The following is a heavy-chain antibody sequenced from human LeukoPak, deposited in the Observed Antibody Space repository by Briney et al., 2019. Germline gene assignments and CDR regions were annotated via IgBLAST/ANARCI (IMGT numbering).Heavy chain of an antibody. J-gene: IGHJ4*02. D-gene: IGHD1-26*01. V-gene: IGHV3-20*04. CDR1: GFTFDDYG. CDR2: IDWNGGST. Sequence: GGALRLSCAASGFTFDDYGMSWVRQAPGKGLEGVSVIDWNGGSTGYADSVKGRFTISSDNATNSLYLQMNSLRAEDTALYYCARDSGLFSGGYYVYWGQGTLVTVSS. CDR3: ARDSGLFSGGYYVY.